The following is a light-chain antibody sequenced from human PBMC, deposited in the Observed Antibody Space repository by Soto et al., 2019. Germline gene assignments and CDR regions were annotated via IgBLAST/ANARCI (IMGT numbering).Light chain of an antibody. CDR3: QQSYRTPRT. CDR2: GAS. V-gene: IGKV1-39*01. Sequence: DIQITQSPSSVSASVGDTVTIICRANEGMTRFLNWYQQKPGKAPKLLIYGASNVQSGVPSRFSGSGSGTDFKLTISSLQPEDGGTYYCQQSYRTPRTFGQGTKVDI. J-gene: IGKJ1*01. CDR1: EGMTRF.